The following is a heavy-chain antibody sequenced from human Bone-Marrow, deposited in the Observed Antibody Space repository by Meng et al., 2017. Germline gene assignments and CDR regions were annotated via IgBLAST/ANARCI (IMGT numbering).Heavy chain of an antibody. V-gene: IGHV1-3*01. CDR1: GYTFTSYA. Sequence: QVQLVQSGTEVKKPGASVKVSCKASGYTFTSYAMHWVRQAPGQRPEWMGWINAGNGNTEDSQKFQGRVTITRDTSASTAYMELSSLTSEDTAVYYCARVYCSSTSCQYYFDYWGQGTLVTVSS. D-gene: IGHD2-2*01. CDR2: INAGNGNT. CDR3: ARVYCSSTSCQYYFDY. J-gene: IGHJ4*02.